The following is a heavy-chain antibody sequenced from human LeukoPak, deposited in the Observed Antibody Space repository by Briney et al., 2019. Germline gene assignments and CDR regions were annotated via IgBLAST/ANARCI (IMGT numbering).Heavy chain of an antibody. D-gene: IGHD5-12*01. V-gene: IGHV3-48*03. CDR2: ISSSGSTI. CDR3: SSKIVVTTTGWLFDY. Sequence: PGGSLRLSCAASGFTFSSYEMNWVRQAPGKGLEWVSYISSSGSTIYYADSVKGRFTISRDNAKNSLYLQMNSLRAEDTAVYYCSSKIVVTTTGWLFDYWGPGSLVTVSS. J-gene: IGHJ4*02. CDR1: GFTFSSYE.